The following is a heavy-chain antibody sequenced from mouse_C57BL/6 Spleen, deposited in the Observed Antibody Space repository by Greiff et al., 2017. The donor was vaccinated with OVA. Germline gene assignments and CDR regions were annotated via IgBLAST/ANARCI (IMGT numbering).Heavy chain of an antibody. J-gene: IGHJ1*03. CDR3: ARGVITTVVARGWYFDV. Sequence: VQLQQSGPGLVKPSQSLSLTCSVTGYSITSGYYWNWIRQFPGNKLEWMGYISYDGSNNYNPSLKNRISITRYTAKNQFFLKLNSVTTEDTATYYCARGVITTVVARGWYFDVWGTGTTVTVSS. V-gene: IGHV3-6*01. D-gene: IGHD1-1*01. CDR1: GYSITSGYY. CDR2: ISYDGSN.